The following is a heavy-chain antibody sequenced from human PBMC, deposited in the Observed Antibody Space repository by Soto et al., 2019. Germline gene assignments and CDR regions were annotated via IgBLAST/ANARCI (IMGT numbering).Heavy chain of an antibody. D-gene: IGHD3-3*02. V-gene: IGHV3-74*01. J-gene: IGHJ4*02. CDR1: GITFSGYW. CDR2: VDSAGSGT. Sequence: VPLVESGGGSVQPGGSLRLSCVASGITFSGYWMHWVRQVPGKGLVWVGRVDSAGSGTSYADSVKGRSTISRDNARNPLSFQGASLRVEDTAVYACATVFARWGQGIAVTVSS. CDR3: ATVFAR.